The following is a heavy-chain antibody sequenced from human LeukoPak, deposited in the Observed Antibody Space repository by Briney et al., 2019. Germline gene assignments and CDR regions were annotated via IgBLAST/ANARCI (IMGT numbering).Heavy chain of an antibody. J-gene: IGHJ5*02. CDR3: ARGLPRNDFWSGFATYWFDP. Sequence: SETLSLTCAVYGGSFSGYYWSWIRQPPGKGLEWIGEINHSGSTNYNPSLKSRVTISVDRPKKQFSLKLSSVNVADTAVYYCARGLPRNDFWSGFATYWFDPWGRGTLVTVSS. D-gene: IGHD3-3*01. CDR2: INHSGST. V-gene: IGHV4-34*01. CDR1: GGSFSGYY.